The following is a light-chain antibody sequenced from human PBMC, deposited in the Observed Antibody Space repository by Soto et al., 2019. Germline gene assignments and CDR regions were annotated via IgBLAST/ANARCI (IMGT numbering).Light chain of an antibody. Sequence: IVLTQTPLSSAITPGQPASFSCGSSESPVHSDGKTYLGWLHLRPGQPPRLLIYQSSKRPPGVPDRFSGSGAGTNFTLKISRVEPEDVGTFYCMQASQLRTFGQGPKGDIK. CDR1: ESPVHSDGKTY. CDR3: MQASQLRT. J-gene: IGKJ1*01. CDR2: QSS. V-gene: IGKV2-24*01.